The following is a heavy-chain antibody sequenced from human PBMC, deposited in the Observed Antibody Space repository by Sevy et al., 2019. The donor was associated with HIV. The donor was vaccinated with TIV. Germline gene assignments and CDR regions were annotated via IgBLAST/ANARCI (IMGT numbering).Heavy chain of an antibody. D-gene: IGHD6-13*01. V-gene: IGHV3-7*03. Sequence: GGSLRLSCAASGFTFSSYWMNWVRQAPGKGLEWVANIKQDGSEKSYVDSVKGRFTISRDNAKNSLYLQMNSLRAEDTAVYYCAREGYSNCFDYWGQRTLVTVSS. CDR3: AREGYSNCFDY. CDR1: GFTFSSYW. J-gene: IGHJ4*02. CDR2: IKQDGSEK.